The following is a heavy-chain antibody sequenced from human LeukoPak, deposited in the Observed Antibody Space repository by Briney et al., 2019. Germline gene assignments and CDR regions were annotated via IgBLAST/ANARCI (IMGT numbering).Heavy chain of an antibody. J-gene: IGHJ4*02. CDR2: IYSGGST. Sequence: GGSLRLSCAASGFTVSSNYMSWVRQAPGKGLEWVSVIYSGGSTYYADSVKGRFTISRDNSKNTLYLQMNSLRAEDTAVYYCARSDSSGYYSLDYWGQGTLVTVSS. CDR1: GFTVSSNY. D-gene: IGHD3-22*01. CDR3: ARSDSSGYYSLDY. V-gene: IGHV3-53*01.